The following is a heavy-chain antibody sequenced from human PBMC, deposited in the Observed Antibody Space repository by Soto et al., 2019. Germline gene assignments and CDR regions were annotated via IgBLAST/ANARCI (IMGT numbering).Heavy chain of an antibody. V-gene: IGHV4-34*01. Sequence: XETLSLTCAVYGWSFSGYYWSWIRQPPGKGLEWIGEINHSGSTNYNPSLKSRVTISVDTSKNQFSLKLSSVTAADTAVYYCAMGFSSSSGDYFDYWGQGTLVTVSS. CDR2: INHSGST. D-gene: IGHD6-6*01. CDR1: GWSFSGYY. CDR3: AMGFSSSSGDYFDY. J-gene: IGHJ4*02.